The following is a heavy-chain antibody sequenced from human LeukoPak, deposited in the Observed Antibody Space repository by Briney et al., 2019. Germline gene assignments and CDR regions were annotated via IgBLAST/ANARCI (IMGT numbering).Heavy chain of an antibody. CDR3: ARGEHLFVY. CDR1: GGSISNGGYY. J-gene: IGHJ4*02. D-gene: IGHD1/OR15-1a*01. CDR2: IYYSGST. Sequence: SETLFLTCTVSGGSISNGGYYGSWIRQHPGKGLEWIGYIYYSGSTYYNPSLKSRVTISVDTSKNQFSLKLSSVTAADTAVYYCARGEHLFVYWGQGTLVTFSS. V-gene: IGHV4-31*03.